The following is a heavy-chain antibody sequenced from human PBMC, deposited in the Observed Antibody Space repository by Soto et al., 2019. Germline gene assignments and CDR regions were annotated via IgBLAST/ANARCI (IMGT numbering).Heavy chain of an antibody. CDR3: TTDPWLRPYGMDV. CDR2: IKSKTDGGTT. Sequence: EVQLVESGGGLVKPGGSLRLSCAASGFTFSNAWMSWVRQAPGKGLEWVGRIKSKTDGGTTDYAAPVKGRFTISRDDSKNTLYLQMNSLKTEDTAVYYCTTDPWLRPYGMDVWGQGTTVTVSS. CDR1: GFTFSNAW. D-gene: IGHD5-12*01. V-gene: IGHV3-15*01. J-gene: IGHJ6*02.